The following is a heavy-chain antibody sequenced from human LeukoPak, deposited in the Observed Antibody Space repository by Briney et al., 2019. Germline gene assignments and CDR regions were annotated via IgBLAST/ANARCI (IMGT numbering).Heavy chain of an antibody. D-gene: IGHD3-3*01. Sequence: ASVKVSCKASGYTFTSYDINWVRQATGQGLEWMGWMNPNSGNTGYAQKFQGRVTMTRNTSISTAYMELSSLRSEDTAVYYCARGREYYDFWSGYYTTPHFDYWGQGTLVTVSS. V-gene: IGHV1-8*01. J-gene: IGHJ4*02. CDR1: GYTFTSYD. CDR2: MNPNSGNT. CDR3: ARGREYYDFWSGYYTTPHFDY.